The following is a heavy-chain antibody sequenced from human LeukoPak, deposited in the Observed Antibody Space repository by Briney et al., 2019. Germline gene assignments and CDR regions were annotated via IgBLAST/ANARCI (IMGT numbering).Heavy chain of an antibody. V-gene: IGHV3-30*03. CDR1: GFTFSSYG. D-gene: IGHD4-17*01. Sequence: GGSLRLSCAVSGFTFSSYGMHWVRQAPGKGLEWVAVISYDGSNKYYADSVKGRFTIYKDNSKNTLYLQMNSLSAQDTAVYYCATQGSSTVTTSGVDYWGQGTLVTDSS. CDR2: ISYDGSNK. J-gene: IGHJ4*02. CDR3: ATQGSSTVTTSGVDY.